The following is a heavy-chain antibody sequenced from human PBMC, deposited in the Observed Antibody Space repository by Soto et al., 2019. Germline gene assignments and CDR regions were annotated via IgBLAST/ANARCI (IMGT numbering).Heavy chain of an antibody. CDR1: GFTFSSYA. Sequence: GGSLRLSCAASGFTFSSYAMSWVRQAPGKRLEWVSAISGSGGSTYHADSVKGRFTISRDNSKNTLYLQMNSLRAEDTAGYYYASDYLDYSGSGSSYTSVPFLDNCGQGSLDTVSS. V-gene: IGHV3-23*01. CDR2: ISGSGGST. J-gene: IGHJ4*01. D-gene: IGHD3-10*01. CDR3: ASDYLDYSGSGSSYTSVPFLDN.